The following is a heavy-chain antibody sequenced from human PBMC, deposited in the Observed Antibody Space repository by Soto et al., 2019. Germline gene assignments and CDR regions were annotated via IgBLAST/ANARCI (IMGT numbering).Heavy chain of an antibody. CDR2: IYSGGST. CDR3: ARMDNWMQGGDAFDI. J-gene: IGHJ3*02. Sequence: GGSLRLSCAASGFTVSSNYMSWVRQAPGEGLEWVSVIYSGGSTYYADSVKGRFTISRDNSKNTLYLQMNSLRAEDTAVYYCARMDNWMQGGDAFDIWGQGTMVTVSS. V-gene: IGHV3-53*01. CDR1: GFTVSSNY. D-gene: IGHD1-1*01.